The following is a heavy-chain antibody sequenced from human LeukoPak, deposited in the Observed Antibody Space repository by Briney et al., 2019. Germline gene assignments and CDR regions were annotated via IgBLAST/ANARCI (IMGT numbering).Heavy chain of an antibody. CDR3: ARGTGADAFDI. CDR1: GFSLSTSGMR. J-gene: IGHJ3*02. CDR2: IDWDDDK. D-gene: IGHD1-14*01. Sequence: SGPTLVNPTQTLTLTCTFSGFSLSTSGMRVSWIRQPPGKALEWLARIDWDDDKFYSTSLKTRLTISKDTSKNQVVLTMTNVDPVDTATYYCARGTGADAFDIWGQGTMVTVSS. V-gene: IGHV2-70*04.